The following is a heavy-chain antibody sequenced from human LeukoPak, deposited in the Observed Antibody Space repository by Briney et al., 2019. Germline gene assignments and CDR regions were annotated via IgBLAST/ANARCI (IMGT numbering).Heavy chain of an antibody. J-gene: IGHJ6*03. CDR3: ARKECGGDCYSYYYYYMDV. CDR1: GFTFSSYW. Sequence: GGSLRLSCAASGFTFSSYWMSWVRQAPGKGLEWVANIKQDGSEKYYVDSVKGRFTISRDNAKNSLYLQLNSLRAEDTAVYYCARKECGGDCYSYYYYYMDVWGKGTTVTVSS. V-gene: IGHV3-7*01. D-gene: IGHD2-21*02. CDR2: IKQDGSEK.